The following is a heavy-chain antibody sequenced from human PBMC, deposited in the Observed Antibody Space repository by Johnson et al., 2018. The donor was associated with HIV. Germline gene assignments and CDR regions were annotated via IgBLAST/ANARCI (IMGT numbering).Heavy chain of an antibody. J-gene: IGHJ3*01. V-gene: IGHV3-74*02. CDR2: ISSDGVST. D-gene: IGHD1-1*01. CDR3: ARSGPNWAFDF. CDR1: QFTFSSYW. Sequence: VQLVESGGGLAQPAWSPRLSCAASQFTFSSYWMHWVRQAPGKGLVWVSRISSDGVSTYYADSVKGRFTISRDNARNTMFVQMKSLRAEDTAVYYCARSGPNWAFDFWGQGTMVTVSS.